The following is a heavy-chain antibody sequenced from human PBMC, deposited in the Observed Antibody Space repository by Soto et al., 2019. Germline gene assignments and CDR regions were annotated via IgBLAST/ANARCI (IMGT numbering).Heavy chain of an antibody. Sequence: PGGSLRLSCAASGFTFSSYAMSWVRQAPGKGLEWVSAISGSGGSTYYADSVKGRFTISRDNSKNTLYLQMNSLRAEDTAVYYCAKSIGKPCPGYSGYDSWSQCVCMDVWGQGTTVTVSS. D-gene: IGHD5-12*01. V-gene: IGHV3-23*01. CDR1: GFTFSSYA. CDR3: AKSIGKPCPGYSGYDSWSQCVCMDV. J-gene: IGHJ6*02. CDR2: ISGSGGST.